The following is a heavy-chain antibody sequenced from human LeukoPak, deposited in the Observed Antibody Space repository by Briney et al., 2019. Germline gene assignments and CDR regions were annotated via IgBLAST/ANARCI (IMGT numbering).Heavy chain of an antibody. Sequence: SATLSLTCTVSGGSIISSSYYWGWIRQPPGKGLEWIGSIYYSGGTYYNPSLKSRVTISVDTSKNQFSLKLSSVTAADTAVYYCASSSGLNWFDPWGQGTLVTVSS. CDR3: ASSSGLNWFDP. CDR2: IYYSGGT. J-gene: IGHJ5*02. D-gene: IGHD6-19*01. V-gene: IGHV4-39*01. CDR1: GGSIISSSYY.